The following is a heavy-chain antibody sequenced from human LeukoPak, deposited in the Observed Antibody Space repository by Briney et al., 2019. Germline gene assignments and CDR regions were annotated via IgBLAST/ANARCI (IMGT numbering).Heavy chain of an antibody. Sequence: GGSLRLSCAASGFTFSSYWMSWVRQAPGKGLEWVANIKQDGSEKYYVDSVKGRFTISRDNAKNSLYLQMNSLRAEDTAVYYCARDLVATITALDYWGQGTLVTVSS. CDR1: GFTFSSYW. D-gene: IGHD5-12*01. J-gene: IGHJ4*02. CDR3: ARDLVATITALDY. V-gene: IGHV3-7*01. CDR2: IKQDGSEK.